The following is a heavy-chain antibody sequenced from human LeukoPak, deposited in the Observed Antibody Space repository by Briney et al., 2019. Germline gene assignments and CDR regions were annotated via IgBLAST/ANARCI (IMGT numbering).Heavy chain of an antibody. D-gene: IGHD5-18*01. Sequence: GGSLRLSCAASGFTFSSYAMSWVRQAPGKGLEWVSGISWNSGSIGYADSVKGRFTISRDNAKNSLYLQMNSLRAEDTALYYCAKDGESGYSYGYPDYWGQGTLVTVSS. CDR3: AKDGESGYSYGYPDY. V-gene: IGHV3-9*01. CDR2: ISWNSGSI. CDR1: GFTFSSYA. J-gene: IGHJ4*02.